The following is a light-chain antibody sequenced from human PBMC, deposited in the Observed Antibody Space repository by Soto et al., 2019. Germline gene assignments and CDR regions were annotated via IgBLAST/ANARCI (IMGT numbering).Light chain of an antibody. J-gene: IGKJ2*01. CDR1: QTISTY. Sequence: DIQLTQSPSSLSASLGARVTITCLASQTISTYLNWYQQKPGKPPKFLIYAASILQTGVPSRFSGGGSETDFTLTISNLQPDDFATYYCQQSYSTFVTFGQGTKLEIK. CDR2: AAS. CDR3: QQSYSTFVT. V-gene: IGKV1-39*01.